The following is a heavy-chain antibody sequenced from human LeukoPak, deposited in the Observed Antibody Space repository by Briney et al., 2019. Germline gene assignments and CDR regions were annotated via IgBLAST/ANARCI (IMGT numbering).Heavy chain of an antibody. J-gene: IGHJ4*02. CDR2: LVYDARS. CDR3: ARDLSAAFDF. CDR1: GFPFSSYG. Sequence: GTSLRLSCAASGFPFSSYGMHWVRQAPGKGLEWVARLVYDARSDYANSVKGRFSISRDDSKNTLFLDMSNLRVEDTALYYCARDLSAAFDFWGQGVPVTVSS. D-gene: IGHD6-19*01. V-gene: IGHV3-33*01.